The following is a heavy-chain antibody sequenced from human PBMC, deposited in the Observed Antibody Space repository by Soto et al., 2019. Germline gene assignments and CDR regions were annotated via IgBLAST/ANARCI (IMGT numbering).Heavy chain of an antibody. J-gene: IGHJ5*02. CDR2: ISYDGSNK. Sequence: GGSLRLSCAASGFTFSSYGMHWVRQAPGKGLEWVAVISYDGSNKYYADSVKGRFTISRDNSKNTLYLQMNSLRAEDTAVYYCEVDTAMVSVFWFDPWGQGTLVTVSS. V-gene: IGHV3-30*03. D-gene: IGHD5-18*01. CDR3: EVDTAMVSVFWFDP. CDR1: GFTFSSYG.